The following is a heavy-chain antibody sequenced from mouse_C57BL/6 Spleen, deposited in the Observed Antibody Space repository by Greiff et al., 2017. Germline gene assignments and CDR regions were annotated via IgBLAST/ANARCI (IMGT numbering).Heavy chain of an antibody. Sequence: VQLQQPGAELVMPGASVKLSCKASGYTFTSYWMHWVKQRPGQGLEWIGEIDPSDSYTNYNQKFKGKSTLTVDKSSSTAYMQLSSLTSEDSAVYYCARTRVYGSYYFDYWGQGTTLTVSS. D-gene: IGHD1-1*01. V-gene: IGHV1-69*01. CDR2: IDPSDSYT. CDR1: GYTFTSYW. CDR3: ARTRVYGSYYFDY. J-gene: IGHJ2*01.